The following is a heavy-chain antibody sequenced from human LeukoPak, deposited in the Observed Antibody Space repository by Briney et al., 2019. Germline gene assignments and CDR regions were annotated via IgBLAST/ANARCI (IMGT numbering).Heavy chain of an antibody. Sequence: GGSLRLSCAASGFTFSSYAMSWVRQAPGKGLEWVSGISGSGGRTYNADSVKGRLTISRDNSKNTLYLQMNSLRAEDTAVYYCAKALGGGGYYGDYYYYYYMDVWGKGTTVTVSS. CDR2: ISGSGGRT. J-gene: IGHJ6*03. CDR3: AKALGGGGYYGDYYYYYYMDV. D-gene: IGHD3-22*01. V-gene: IGHV3-23*01. CDR1: GFTFSSYA.